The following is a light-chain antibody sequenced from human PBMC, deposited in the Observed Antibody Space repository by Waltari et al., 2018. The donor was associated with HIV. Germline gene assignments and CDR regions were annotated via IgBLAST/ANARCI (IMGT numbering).Light chain of an antibody. Sequence: QSALPQPASVSGSPGQSITISCTGTSSDLNYDNYVSWYQHQPGKVPKVIISEVTNRPSGVSSRFSGSKSGNTASLTISGLQAEDEADYFCTSYVSSASPEFGGWTRLTVL. CDR2: EVT. CDR1: SSDLNYDNY. CDR3: TSYVSSASPE. J-gene: IGLJ3*02. V-gene: IGLV2-14*01.